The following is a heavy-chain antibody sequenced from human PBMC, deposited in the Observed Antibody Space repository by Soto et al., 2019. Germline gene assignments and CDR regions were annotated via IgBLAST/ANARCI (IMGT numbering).Heavy chain of an antibody. J-gene: IGHJ4*02. CDR2: IYPGDSDT. CDR1: GYSFTSYW. D-gene: IGHD5-18*01. CDR3: ARQIYASDTGPNFQYYFDS. V-gene: IGHV5-51*01. Sequence: GGSLKISCNGSGYSFTSYWIGWGRQIPWKVLEWMGIIYPGDSDTRYSPSFQGQVTISADKSISTAYLQWSSLKASDTAMYYCARQIYASDTGPNFQYYFDSWGQGTPVTVSS.